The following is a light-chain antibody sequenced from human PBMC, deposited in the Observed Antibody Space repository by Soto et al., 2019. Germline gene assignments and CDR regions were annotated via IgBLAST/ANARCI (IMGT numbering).Light chain of an antibody. J-gene: IGKJ1*01. Sequence: ETLMTQSPATLSVSPVERATLSCLAIQSVSDYLAWYQQRPGQAPRLLIFGASTRATGFPARFSGSGSGTEFTLTISSLQSEDFEVYYCQQYKDWPHTFGQGTKVDIK. CDR2: GAS. CDR1: QSVSDY. CDR3: QQYKDWPHT. V-gene: IGKV3-15*01.